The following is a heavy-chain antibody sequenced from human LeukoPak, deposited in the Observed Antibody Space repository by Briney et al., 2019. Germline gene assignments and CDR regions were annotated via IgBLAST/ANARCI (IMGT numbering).Heavy chain of an antibody. CDR3: AESSGWYAEFDY. V-gene: IGHV4-34*01. CDR2: INHSGST. Sequence: PSETLSLTCAVYGGSFSGYYWSWIRQPPGKGLEWIGEINHSGSTNYNPSLKSRVTISVDTSKNQFSLKLSSVTAADTAVYYCAESSGWYAEFDYWGQGTLVTVSS. CDR1: GGSFSGYY. D-gene: IGHD6-19*01. J-gene: IGHJ4*02.